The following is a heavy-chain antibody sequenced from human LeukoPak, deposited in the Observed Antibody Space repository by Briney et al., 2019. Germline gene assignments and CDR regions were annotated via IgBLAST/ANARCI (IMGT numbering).Heavy chain of an antibody. J-gene: IGHJ5*02. CDR3: AKDKTRAARHFGFEYNWFDP. CDR2: IRYDGSNK. D-gene: IGHD6-6*01. V-gene: IGHV3-30*02. Sequence: GGSLRLSCAASGFTFSSYGMHWVRQAPGKGLEWVAFIRYDGSNKYYADSVKGRFTISRDNSKNTLYLQMNSLRAEDTAVYYCAKDKTRAARHFGFEYNWFDPWGQGTLVTVSS. CDR1: GFTFSSYG.